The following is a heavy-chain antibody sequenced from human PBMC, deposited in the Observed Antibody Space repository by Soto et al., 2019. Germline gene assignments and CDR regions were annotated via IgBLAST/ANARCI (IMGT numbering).Heavy chain of an antibody. CDR3: TRGDSGYDYY. CDR2: IRSKAYGGTT. D-gene: IGHD5-12*01. CDR1: GFTFGDYA. V-gene: IGHV3-49*04. Sequence: GESLKISCTASGFTFGDYAMSWVRQAPGKGLEWVGFIRSKAYGGTTEYAASVKGRFTISRDDSKSIAYLQMNSLKTEDTAVYYCTRGDSGYDYYWGQGTLVTVSS. J-gene: IGHJ4*02.